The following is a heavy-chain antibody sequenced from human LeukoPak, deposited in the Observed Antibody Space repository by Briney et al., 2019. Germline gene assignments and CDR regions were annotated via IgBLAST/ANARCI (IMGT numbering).Heavy chain of an antibody. V-gene: IGHV4-34*01. CDR2: IYHSGST. CDR3: ARARRGYVRLDY. D-gene: IGHD5-12*01. Sequence: SETLSLTCEVSGGSFSGYYWTWIRQSPGKGREWIGEIYHSGSTNYNPSLMRRVTMSVDTSKNQFSLSLTAVTDADTALYYCARARRGYVRLDYWGQGTLVTVSS. J-gene: IGHJ4*02. CDR1: GGSFSGYY.